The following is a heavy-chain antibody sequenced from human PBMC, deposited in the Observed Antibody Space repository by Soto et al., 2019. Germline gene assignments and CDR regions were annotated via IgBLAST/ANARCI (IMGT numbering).Heavy chain of an antibody. CDR2: IIPIFGTA. CDR1: GGTFSSYA. V-gene: IGHV1-69*12. Sequence: QVQLVQSGAEVKKPGSSVKVSCKASGGTFSSYAISWVRQAPGQGLEWMGGIIPIFGTANYAQKFQGRVTTTADESTSTAYMELSSLRSEDTAVYYCARDRGTYGYDSSGYPEDAFDIWGQGTMVTVSS. D-gene: IGHD3-22*01. J-gene: IGHJ3*02. CDR3: ARDRGTYGYDSSGYPEDAFDI.